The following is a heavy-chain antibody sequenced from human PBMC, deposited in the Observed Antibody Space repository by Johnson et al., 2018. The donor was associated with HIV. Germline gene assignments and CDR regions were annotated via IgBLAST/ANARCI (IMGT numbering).Heavy chain of an antibody. J-gene: IGHJ3*02. CDR1: GFTFSTYW. Sequence: VQLVESGGGLVQPGGSLRLSCAASGFTFSTYWMSWVRQAPGKGLEWVANIKQDGGEKYYVDSVKGRLTISRDNAKNSLYLQMNSLRAEDTAVYYCASVCGSITPDAFDMWGQGTMVTVSS. CDR3: ASVCGSITPDAFDM. CDR2: IKQDGGEK. V-gene: IGHV3-7*05. D-gene: IGHD1-14*01.